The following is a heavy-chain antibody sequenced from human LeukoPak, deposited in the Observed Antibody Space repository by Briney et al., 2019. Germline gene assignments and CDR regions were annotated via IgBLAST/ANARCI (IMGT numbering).Heavy chain of an antibody. J-gene: IGHJ4*02. Sequence: PGGSLRLSCAAPGFTFSSYGMHWVRQAPGKGLEWVAAISYDGSNKYYADSVKGRFTISRDNSKNTLYLQMNSLRAEDTAVYYCAKSRWPTVTSYYFDYWGQGTLVTVSS. CDR1: GFTFSSYG. V-gene: IGHV3-30*18. CDR3: AKSRWPTVTSYYFDY. D-gene: IGHD4-17*01. CDR2: ISYDGSNK.